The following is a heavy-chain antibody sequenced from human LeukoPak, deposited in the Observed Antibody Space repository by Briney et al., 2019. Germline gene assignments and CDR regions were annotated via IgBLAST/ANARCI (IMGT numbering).Heavy chain of an antibody. CDR2: VPYSGSA. V-gene: IGHV4-59*08. J-gene: IGHJ4*02. CDR3: ARHQNGGTYPLDH. Sequence: SETLSLTCTVSGASINNYHWGWIRQSPGTGLEYIGYVPYSGSANYNPSLKNRITMSLDASKNQMSLKLSSVTAADTAVYYCARHQNGGTYPLDHWGQGTLVTVSS. D-gene: IGHD1-26*01. CDR1: GASINNYH.